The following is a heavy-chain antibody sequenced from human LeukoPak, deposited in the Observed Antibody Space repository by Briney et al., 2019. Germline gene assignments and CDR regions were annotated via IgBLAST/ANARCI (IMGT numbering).Heavy chain of an antibody. CDR2: IYYSGST. V-gene: IGHV4-59*12. CDR3: ARDEYLYGGRTHPYCFDT. CDR1: GGSISSYY. J-gene: IGHJ5*02. D-gene: IGHD2/OR15-2a*01. Sequence: SETLSLTCTVSGGSISSYYWSWIRQPPGKGLEWIGYIYYSGSTNYNPSLKSRVTISVDTSKNQFSLKLSSVTAADAAVYYCARDEYLYGGRTHPYCFDTWGQGTLVTVSS.